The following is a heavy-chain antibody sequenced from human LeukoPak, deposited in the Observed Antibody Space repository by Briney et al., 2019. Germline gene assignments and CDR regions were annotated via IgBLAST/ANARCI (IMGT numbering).Heavy chain of an antibody. Sequence: GESLKISCQASGYIFTNYWIGWVRQMPGKGLESMVIIYPADSDPTYSPSFQGQVTISADKSISTVYLQWSSLKASDTAMYYCARQSRDGSKTRSYYFNYWGQGTLVTVSS. J-gene: IGHJ4*02. CDR1: GYIFTNYW. V-gene: IGHV5-51*01. CDR2: IYPADSDP. CDR3: ARQSRDGSKTRSYYFNY. D-gene: IGHD3-10*01.